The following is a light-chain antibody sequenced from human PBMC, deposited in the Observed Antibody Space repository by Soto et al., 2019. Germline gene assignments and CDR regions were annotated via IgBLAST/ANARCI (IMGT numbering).Light chain of an antibody. CDR2: DVT. J-gene: IGLJ1*01. Sequence: QSVLTQPASVSGSPGQSIKISCTGSSSDIGGYNYVSWFQQHPGKAPKLMIYDVTNRPSGVSLRFSGSKSGNTASLTISGLQAEDEADYYCSSYTGSSTYVFGTGTKVTVL. CDR1: SSDIGGYNY. CDR3: SSYTGSSTYV. V-gene: IGLV2-14*01.